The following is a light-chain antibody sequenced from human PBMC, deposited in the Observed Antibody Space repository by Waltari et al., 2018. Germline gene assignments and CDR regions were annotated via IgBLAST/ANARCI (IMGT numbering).Light chain of an antibody. CDR3: ASYTGGTTIL. CDR2: EVN. Sequence: QSALTQPPSVSGSPGQSVTISCTGTSSDVGSYNRVSWYQQPPGTAPKLIIYEVNNRPSRVPDRFSGSRSGNTASLTISGLQAEDEGDYYCASYTGGTTILFGGGTRLTVL. CDR1: SSDVGSYNR. J-gene: IGLJ2*01. V-gene: IGLV2-18*02.